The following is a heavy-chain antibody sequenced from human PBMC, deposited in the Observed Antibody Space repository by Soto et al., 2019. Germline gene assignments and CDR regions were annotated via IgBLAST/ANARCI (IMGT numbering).Heavy chain of an antibody. CDR1: GFTFSSYG. V-gene: IGHV3-30*18. Sequence: GGSLRLSCAASGFTFSSYGMHWVRQAPGKGLEWVAVISYDGSNKYYADSVKGRFTISRDNSKNTLYLQMNSLRAEDTAVYYCAKGSRSPLVSRGRNSYYFDYWGQGTLVTVSS. CDR3: AKGSRSPLVSRGRNSYYFDY. CDR2: ISYDGSNK. J-gene: IGHJ4*02. D-gene: IGHD1-26*01.